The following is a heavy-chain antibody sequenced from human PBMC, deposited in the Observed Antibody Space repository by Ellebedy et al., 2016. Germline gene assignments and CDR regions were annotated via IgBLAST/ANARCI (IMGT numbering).Heavy chain of an antibody. CDR1: GFTFSSYA. J-gene: IGHJ4*02. CDR2: ISGSGGST. Sequence: GGSLRLXXAASGFTFSSYAMSWVRQAPGKGLEWVSAISGSGGSTYYADSVKGRFTISRDNSKNTLYLQMNSLRAEDTAVYYCATCYDSSWYYLALDYWGQGTLVTVSS. V-gene: IGHV3-23*01. CDR3: ATCYDSSWYYLALDY. D-gene: IGHD6-13*01.